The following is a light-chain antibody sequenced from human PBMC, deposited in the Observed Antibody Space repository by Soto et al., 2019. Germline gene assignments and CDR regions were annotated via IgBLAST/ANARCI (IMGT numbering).Light chain of an antibody. Sequence: EIVMTQSPATLSVSPGERATLSCRASQSVSSNLAWYQQKPGQAPRLLIYGASTRATGIPARFSGSGSATDFTLTISRLEPEDFALYYCQQYGGSPITFGQGTRLEIK. V-gene: IGKV3-15*01. CDR2: GAS. CDR1: QSVSSN. CDR3: QQYGGSPIT. J-gene: IGKJ5*01.